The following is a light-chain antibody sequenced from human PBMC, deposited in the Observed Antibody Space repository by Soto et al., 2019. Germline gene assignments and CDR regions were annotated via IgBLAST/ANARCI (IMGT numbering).Light chain of an antibody. CDR1: QSVTDNY. Sequence: EIVLTQSPATLSLSPGERATLSCRASQSVTDNYLAWYQQKPGQAPRLVISGASSRTSGIPDRFSGSGSGTDFTLTISRLEPEDFAVYYCQKYNNWPSITFGQGTRLEIK. J-gene: IGKJ5*01. CDR3: QKYNNWPSIT. V-gene: IGKV3-20*01. CDR2: GAS.